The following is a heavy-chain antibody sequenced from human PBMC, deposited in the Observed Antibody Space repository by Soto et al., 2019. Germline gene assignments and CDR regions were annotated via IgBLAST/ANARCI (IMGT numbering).Heavy chain of an antibody. D-gene: IGHD3-3*01. V-gene: IGHV2-26*01. Sequence: GSGPTLVNPTETLTLTCTVSGFSLSNASMGVSWIRQPPGKALEWLAHIFSNDEKSYSTSLKSRLTISKDTSKSQVVLTMTNMDPVDTATYYCARITDKLRFLEWFLARRASWRSYYGMDVWGQGTTVTVSS. CDR1: GFSLSNASMG. CDR3: ARITDKLRFLEWFLARRASWRSYYGMDV. J-gene: IGHJ6*02. CDR2: IFSNDEK.